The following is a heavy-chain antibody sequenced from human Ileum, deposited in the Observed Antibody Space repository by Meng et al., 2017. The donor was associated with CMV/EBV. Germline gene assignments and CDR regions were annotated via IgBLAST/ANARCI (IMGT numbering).Heavy chain of an antibody. J-gene: IGHJ4*02. V-gene: IGHV3-7*01. CDR3: ARKTGYCTTTYCSGPVND. Sequence: GVLKISCVTSGFTFTSYWMTWVRQAPGKGLEWVANVKQDGSETIYAESVRDRFTVSRDNVAKAVFLQLTSLRAEDTATYYCARKTGYCTTTYCSGPVNDWGQGTLVTVSS. CDR2: VKQDGSET. CDR1: GFTFTSYW. D-gene: IGHD3-10*01.